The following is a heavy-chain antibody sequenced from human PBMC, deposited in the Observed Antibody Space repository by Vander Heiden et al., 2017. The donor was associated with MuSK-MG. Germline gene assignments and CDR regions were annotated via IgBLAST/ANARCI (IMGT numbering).Heavy chain of an antibody. CDR3: AREKPSPPSDGVCNSDYCDF. J-gene: IGHJ4*02. CDR1: YYSISSGYY. Sequence: QVQLQESGPGLVKPSETLSLSCTVSYYSISSGYYWGWIRQSPGKGLEWIGTIYDSGSNSYNPSLKSRGAIAVDTSKNQSSLKLSAVTAAETAGYYCAREKPSPPSDGVCNSDYCDFWGQGIMVTVSS. CDR2: IYDSGSN. V-gene: IGHV4-38-2*02. D-gene: IGHD3-3*01.